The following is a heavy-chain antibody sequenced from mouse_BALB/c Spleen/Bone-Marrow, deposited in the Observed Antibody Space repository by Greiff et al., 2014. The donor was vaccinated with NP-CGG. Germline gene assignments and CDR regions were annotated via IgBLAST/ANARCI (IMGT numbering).Heavy chain of an antibody. CDR3: ARKGALRAMDY. Sequence: QVQLKHSRAELMRPGASVKISCKASGYTFTNYWIEWVKRRPGHGLEWIGEILPGRGSPNYNEKFKGKATFALDTSSNTSYMQLSSLTSEDSAVYYCARKGALRAMDYWGQGSSVTVSS. CDR2: ILPGRGSP. CDR1: GYTFTNYW. J-gene: IGHJ4*01. V-gene: IGHV1-9*01.